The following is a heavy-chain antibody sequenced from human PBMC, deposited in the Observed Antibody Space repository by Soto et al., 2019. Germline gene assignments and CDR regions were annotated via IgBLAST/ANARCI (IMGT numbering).Heavy chain of an antibody. J-gene: IGHJ5*02. CDR2: IFANGHT. V-gene: IGHV4-4*07. CDR3: VASLAASGLNWLDP. Sequence: SETLSLTCIVSGGSISEKYWNWVRQPPGKGLEWIGLIFANGHTDYSPSLKSRVTMSVDASKNQFSLRLTSMTAADTAVYYCVASLAASGLNWLDPWGRGTLVTVSS. CDR1: GGSISEKY. D-gene: IGHD6-13*01.